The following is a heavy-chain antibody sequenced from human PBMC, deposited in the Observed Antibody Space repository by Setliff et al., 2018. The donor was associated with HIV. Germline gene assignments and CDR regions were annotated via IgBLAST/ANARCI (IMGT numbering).Heavy chain of an antibody. D-gene: IGHD3-22*01. J-gene: IGHJ4*02. CDR3: AREGPGPQFYDSSGYPYYFDY. Sequence: SETLSLTCAVYGGSFSDYYWSWIRRPPGKGLEWIGSINYSGSTNYDPSLKGRVTISVDTSKNQFSLKLRSVTAADTAVYYCAREGPGPQFYDSSGYPYYFDYWGQGTLVTVSS. CDR1: GGSFSDYY. V-gene: IGHV4-59*01. CDR2: INYSGST.